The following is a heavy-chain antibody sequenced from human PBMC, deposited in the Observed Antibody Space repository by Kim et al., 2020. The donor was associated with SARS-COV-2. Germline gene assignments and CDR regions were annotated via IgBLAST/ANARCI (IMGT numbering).Heavy chain of an antibody. J-gene: IGHJ4*02. CDR3: AKGSDFWSGYHERGLDY. CDR2: ISWNSGSI. CDR1: GFTFGDYA. Sequence: GGSLRLSCAASGFTFGDYAMHWVRQAPGKGLEWVSGISWNSGSIGYADSVKGRFTISRDNAKNSLYLQMNSLRAEDTALYYCAKGSDFWSGYHERGLDYWGQGTLVTVSS. D-gene: IGHD3-3*01. V-gene: IGHV3-9*01.